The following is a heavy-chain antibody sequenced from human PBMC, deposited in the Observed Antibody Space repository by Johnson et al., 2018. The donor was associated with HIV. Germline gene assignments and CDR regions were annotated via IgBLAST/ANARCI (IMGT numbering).Heavy chain of an antibody. CDR1: GFIFSNAW. J-gene: IGHJ3*02. CDR2: IKGKTDGGTT. V-gene: IGHV3-15*01. D-gene: IGHD3-22*01. Sequence: VQLVESGGGLIEPGGSLILSCAASGFIFSNAWMTWVRQAPGKGLEWVGRIKGKTDGGTTDYAAPVKVRFTISRSESKNTLYLQMNSLKIEDTAVYYCATVVVITQDAFDIWGQGTMVTVSS. CDR3: ATVVVITQDAFDI.